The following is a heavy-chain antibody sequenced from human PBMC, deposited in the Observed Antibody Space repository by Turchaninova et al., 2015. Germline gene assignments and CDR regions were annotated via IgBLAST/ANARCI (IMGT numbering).Heavy chain of an antibody. D-gene: IGHD2-21*01. CDR2: IPHDGSSA. V-gene: IGHV3-30*01. CDR1: GFTFRTKS. Sequence: GGVQPGRSLTLSCAASGFTFRTKSMHWFRQAPGQGLEWVAVIPHDGSSADYADYVKGRFTISRDISKNIMHLQMNALRPEDTAVYYCATGGAYYYDVWGQGTMVTVSS. CDR3: ATGGAYYYDV. J-gene: IGHJ3*01.